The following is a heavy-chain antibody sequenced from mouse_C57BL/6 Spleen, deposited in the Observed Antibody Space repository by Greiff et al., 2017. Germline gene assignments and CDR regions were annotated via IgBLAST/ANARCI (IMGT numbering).Heavy chain of an antibody. CDR3: ARDDYDVGYFDY. CDR1: GFTFSDYG. V-gene: IGHV5-17*01. Sequence: EVKVVESGGGLVKPGGSLKLSCAASGFTFSDYGMHWVRQAPEKGLEWVAYISSGSSTIYYADTVKGRFTISRDNAKNTLFLQMTSLRSEDTAMYYCARDDYDVGYFDYWGQGTTLTVSS. CDR2: ISSGSSTI. D-gene: IGHD2-4*01. J-gene: IGHJ2*01.